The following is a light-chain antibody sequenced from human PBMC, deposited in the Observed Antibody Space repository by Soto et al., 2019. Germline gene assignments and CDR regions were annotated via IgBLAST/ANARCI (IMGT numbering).Light chain of an antibody. Sequence: EIVMTQSPATLSMSPGERATLSCRASQSVSSNVVWYQQKPGQAARLLIYGASTSGTAIPARLCGSGCGTEFSLTISSMQSADFAIDYCRHNHNWPPFTFGQGTKVEIK. V-gene: IGKV3-15*01. CDR3: RHNHNWPPFT. CDR2: GAS. J-gene: IGKJ3*01. CDR1: QSVSSN.